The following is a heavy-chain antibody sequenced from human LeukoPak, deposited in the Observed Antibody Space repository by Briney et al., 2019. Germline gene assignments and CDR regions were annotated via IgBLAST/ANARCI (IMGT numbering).Heavy chain of an antibody. CDR1: GGSFSGYY. J-gene: IGHJ4*02. CDR2: INHSGST. D-gene: IGHD6-19*01. Sequence: SETLSLTCAVYGGSFSGYYWSWIRQPPGKGLKWIGEINHSGSTNYNPSLKSRVTISIDKSKNQLSLKLSSVTAADTAVYYCAGLEGRYSTGLYYYFGYWGQGTLVTVSS. CDR3: AGLEGRYSTGLYYYFGY. V-gene: IGHV4-34*01.